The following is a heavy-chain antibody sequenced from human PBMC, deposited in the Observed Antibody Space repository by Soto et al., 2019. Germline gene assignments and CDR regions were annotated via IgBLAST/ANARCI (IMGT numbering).Heavy chain of an antibody. V-gene: IGHV5-10-1*01. D-gene: IGHD4-17*01. J-gene: IGHJ4*02. CDR1: GYSFTSYW. Sequence: LGESLKISCKGSGYSFTSYWISWVRQMPGKGLEWMGRIDPSDSYTNYSPSFQGHVTISADKSISTAYLQWSSLKASDTAMYYCARRGYGDYGIDYWGQGTLVTVSS. CDR2: IDPSDSYT. CDR3: ARRGYGDYGIDY.